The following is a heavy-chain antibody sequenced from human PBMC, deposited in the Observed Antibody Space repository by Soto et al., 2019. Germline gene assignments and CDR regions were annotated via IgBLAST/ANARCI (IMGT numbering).Heavy chain of an antibody. V-gene: IGHV6-1*01. CDR2: TYYRPKWYF. D-gene: IGHD1-20*01. CDR3: ARDSPPRITASMRFHP. CDR1: GDTVSSNSFA. J-gene: IGHJ5*02. Sequence: PSQTRSLRCVISGDTVSSNSFAWNCISQSPSRGLEWLGRTYYRPKWYFDYASSVKSRITIKPDTSKNQFSLQLNSVTPEDTAVYYCARDSPPRITASMRFHPWGQGTLVTVSS.